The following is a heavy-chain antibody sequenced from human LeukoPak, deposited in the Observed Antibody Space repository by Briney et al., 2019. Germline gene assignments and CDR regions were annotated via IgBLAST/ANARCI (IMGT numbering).Heavy chain of an antibody. J-gene: IGHJ4*02. Sequence: EASVKVSCKASGYTFTSYGISWVRQAPGQGLEWMGWTSAYNGNTNYAQKLQGRVTMTTDTSTSTAYMELRSLRSDDTAVYYCATGQYYYDSSGQENFDYWGQGTLVTVSS. CDR1: GYTFTSYG. CDR2: TSAYNGNT. V-gene: IGHV1-18*01. D-gene: IGHD3-22*01. CDR3: ATGQYYYDSSGQENFDY.